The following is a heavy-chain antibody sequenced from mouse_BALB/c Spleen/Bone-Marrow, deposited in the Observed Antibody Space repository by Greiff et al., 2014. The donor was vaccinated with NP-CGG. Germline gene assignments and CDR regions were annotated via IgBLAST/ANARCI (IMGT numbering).Heavy chain of an antibody. V-gene: IGHV5-12-1*01. Sequence: VQLKESGGGLVKPGGSLKLSCAASGFAFSSYDMSWVRQTPEKRLEWVAYISSGGGRTYYPDTVKGRFTISRDNAKNTLYLQMSSLKSEDTAMYYCAREVLRDYFDYWGQGTTLTVSS. J-gene: IGHJ2*01. CDR3: AREVLRDYFDY. CDR1: GFAFSSYD. CDR2: ISSGGGRT. D-gene: IGHD1-1*01.